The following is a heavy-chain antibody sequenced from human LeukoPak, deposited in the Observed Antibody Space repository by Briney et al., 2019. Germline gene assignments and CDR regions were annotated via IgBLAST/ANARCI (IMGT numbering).Heavy chain of an antibody. CDR3: ARHDEGYSYGSAGAFDI. CDR1: GYSISSGYY. V-gene: IGHV4-38-2*01. J-gene: IGHJ3*02. D-gene: IGHD5-18*01. CDR2: IYHSGST. Sequence: PSETLSLTCAVSGYSISSGYYWGWIRQPPGKGLEWIGSIYHSGSTYYNPSLKSRVSISVDTSKNQFSLKLSSVTAADTAVYYCARHDEGYSYGSAGAFDIWRQGTMVTVSS.